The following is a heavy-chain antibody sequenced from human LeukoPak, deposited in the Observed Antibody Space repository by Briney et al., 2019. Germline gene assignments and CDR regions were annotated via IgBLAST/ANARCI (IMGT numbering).Heavy chain of an antibody. V-gene: IGHV1-46*01. CDR3: ARDDQDLSSWYQSPDY. CDR1: GYTFTSYY. J-gene: IGHJ4*02. Sequence: ASVKVSCKASGYTFTSYYMRWVRQAPGQGLEWMGIINPSGGSTSYAQKFQGRVTMTRDTSTSTVYMELSSLRSEDTAVYYCARDDQDLSSWYQSPDYWGQGTLVAVSS. CDR2: INPSGGST. D-gene: IGHD6-13*01.